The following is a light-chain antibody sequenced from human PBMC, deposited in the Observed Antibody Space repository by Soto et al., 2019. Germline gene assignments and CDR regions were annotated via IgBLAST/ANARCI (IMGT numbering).Light chain of an antibody. CDR3: QQYHIYSGT. CDR1: QTIDSW. CDR2: KAS. Sequence: DIQMTQSPSTLSASVGDRVTITCRACQTIDSWLAWYQQRPGKPPNLLIYKASTLASGVPSRFSGSVSGTEFTLTINSLQPDDFATYYCQQYHIYSGTFGQVTKVDIK. J-gene: IGKJ1*01. V-gene: IGKV1-5*03.